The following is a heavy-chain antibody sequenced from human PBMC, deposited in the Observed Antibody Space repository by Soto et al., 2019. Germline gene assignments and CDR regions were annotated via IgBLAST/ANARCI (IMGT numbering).Heavy chain of an antibody. CDR2: VSYDGSNK. CDR3: AKDIGSSSWYWSATLDY. Sequence: QVQLVESGGGVVQPGRSLRLSCAASGFTFSSYGMHWVRQAPGKWLEWVAVVSYDGSNKYYADSVKGRFTISRDNSKSTLYLQMNSLRAEDTAVYYCAKDIGSSSWYWSATLDYWGQGTLVNVSS. V-gene: IGHV3-30*18. D-gene: IGHD6-13*01. CDR1: GFTFSSYG. J-gene: IGHJ4*02.